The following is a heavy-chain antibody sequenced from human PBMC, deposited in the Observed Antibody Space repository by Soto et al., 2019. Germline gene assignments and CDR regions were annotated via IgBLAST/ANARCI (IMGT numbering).Heavy chain of an antibody. CDR1: GYTFTSYG. J-gene: IGHJ6*02. CDR2: ISAYNGNT. Sequence: GASVKVSCKASGYTFTSYGISWVRQAPGQGLEWMGWISAYNGNTNYAQKLQGRVTMTTDTSTGTAYMELRSLRSDDTAVYYCARDLIIVVVINTSYYYGMDVWGQGTTVTVSS. D-gene: IGHD3-22*01. CDR3: ARDLIIVVVINTSYYYGMDV. V-gene: IGHV1-18*04.